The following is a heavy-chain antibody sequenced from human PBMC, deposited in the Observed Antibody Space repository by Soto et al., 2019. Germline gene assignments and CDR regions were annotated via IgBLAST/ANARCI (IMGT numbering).Heavy chain of an antibody. Sequence: QVPLVQSGAEVKKPGASVKVSYKASGYTFTSYGISWVRQAPGQGLEWMGWISADNGYTNYAQKRQGRGTMTTDTSTNTDCLELRSLRSDDAAVYYCARDSPLRVVRATAAREYYFDYWGQGSLVAVGS. CDR2: ISADNGYT. J-gene: IGHJ4*02. D-gene: IGHD1-26*01. CDR1: GYTFTSYG. V-gene: IGHV1-18*01. CDR3: ARDSPLRVVRATAAREYYFDY.